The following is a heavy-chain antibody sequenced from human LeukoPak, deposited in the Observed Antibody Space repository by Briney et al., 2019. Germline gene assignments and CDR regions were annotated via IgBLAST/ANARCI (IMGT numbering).Heavy chain of an antibody. Sequence: PGGSLRLSCAASGFSFSSYWMNWVRQVPGKGLEWVANINQDRSEKSYVDSVKGRFTISRDNAKNSLYLQMNSLRAEDTAVYYCARDHCSSSSCYTYYGMELWGRGTTVTVSS. D-gene: IGHD2-2*02. J-gene: IGHJ6*02. V-gene: IGHV3-7*01. CDR3: ARDHCSSSSCYTYYGMEL. CDR2: INQDRSEK. CDR1: GFSFSSYW.